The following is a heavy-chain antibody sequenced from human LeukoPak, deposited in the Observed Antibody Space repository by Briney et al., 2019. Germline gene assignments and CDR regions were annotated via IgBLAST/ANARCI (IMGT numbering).Heavy chain of an antibody. D-gene: IGHD6-19*01. CDR2: IYYSGST. J-gene: IGHJ4*02. Sequence: PSETLSLTCTVSGGSISSYYWSWIRQPPGKGLEWIGYIYYSGSTNYNPSLKSRVTISVDTSKNQFSLKLSSVTAADTAVYYCARGLTGYSSGSYDYWGQGTLVTVSS. CDR1: GGSISSYY. V-gene: IGHV4-59*08. CDR3: ARGLTGYSSGSYDY.